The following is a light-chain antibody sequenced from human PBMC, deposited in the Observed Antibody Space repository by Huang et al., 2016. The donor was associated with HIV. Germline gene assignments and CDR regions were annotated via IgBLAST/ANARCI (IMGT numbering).Light chain of an antibody. V-gene: IGKV3-15*01. CDR2: GSS. CDR1: RSVSTN. J-gene: IGKJ4*01. CDR3: HQYNNWLLS. Sequence: EIVMTQSPATLSVSPGQRVTLSCRANRSVSTNLAWYQQRHGQAPRLLIYGSSTRAPGIPARVSGSGSGTDFSLTISSLQSEDVAVYYCHQYNNWLLSFGGGTRV.